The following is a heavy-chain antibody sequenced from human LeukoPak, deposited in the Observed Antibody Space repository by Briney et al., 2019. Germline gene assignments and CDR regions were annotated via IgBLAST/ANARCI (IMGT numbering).Heavy chain of an antibody. D-gene: IGHD4-23*01. CDR3: TKEGTGGNPDYY. CDR1: GFTFSSYA. J-gene: IGHJ4*02. CDR2: ISGSGGST. Sequence: PGGSLRLSCAASGFTFSSYAMSWVRQTPGKGLGWVSTISGSGGSTYYADSVKGRFTISRDNSKNTLYLQMNSLRAEDTAVYYCTKEGTGGNPDYYWGQGTLVTVSS. V-gene: IGHV3-23*01.